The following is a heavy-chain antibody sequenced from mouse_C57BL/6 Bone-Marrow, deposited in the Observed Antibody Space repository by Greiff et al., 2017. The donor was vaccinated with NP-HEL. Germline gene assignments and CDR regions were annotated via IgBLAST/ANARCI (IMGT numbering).Heavy chain of an antibody. CDR1: GFTFSDYY. CDR3: ARGALLGLFAY. V-gene: IGHV5-12*01. D-gene: IGHD2-10*01. CDR2: ISNGGGST. J-gene: IGHJ3*01. Sequence: EVQLVESGGGLVQPGGSLKLSCAASGFTFSDYYMYWVRQTPEKRLEWVAYISNGGGSTYYPDTVKGRFTISRDNAKNTLYLQMSRLKSEDTAMYYCARGALLGLFAYWGQGTLVTVSA.